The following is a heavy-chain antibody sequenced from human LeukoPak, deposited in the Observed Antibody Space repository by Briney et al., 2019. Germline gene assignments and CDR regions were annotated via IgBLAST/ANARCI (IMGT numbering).Heavy chain of an antibody. D-gene: IGHD4-23*01. J-gene: IGHJ4*02. CDR1: GFSSSKAW. Sequence: PGGSLRLSCAASGFSSSKAWMSWVRQAPGQGMEWVGRIKGISDGGTTDYAAPVKGRFTISRDDSKNTLYLQMNSLKTEDTAVYFCSTVGGAVAFDYWGQGTLVTVSS. V-gene: IGHV3-15*01. CDR3: STVGGAVAFDY. CDR2: IKGISDGGTT.